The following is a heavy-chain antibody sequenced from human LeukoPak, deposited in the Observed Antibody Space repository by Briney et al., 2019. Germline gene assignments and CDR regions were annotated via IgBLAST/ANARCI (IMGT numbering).Heavy chain of an antibody. Sequence: KTSETLSLTCTVSGGSISSYYWSWIRQPPGKGLEWIGDIYYSGYTNYNPSLKSRVTISVDTSKNQFSLKLSSVTAADTAVYYCARGERPLDYWGQGTLVTVSS. J-gene: IGHJ4*02. CDR1: GGSISSYY. D-gene: IGHD1-1*01. CDR2: IYYSGYT. V-gene: IGHV4-59*01. CDR3: ARGERPLDY.